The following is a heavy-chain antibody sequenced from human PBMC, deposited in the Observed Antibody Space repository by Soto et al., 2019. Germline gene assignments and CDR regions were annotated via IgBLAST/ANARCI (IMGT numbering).Heavy chain of an antibody. CDR1: GFTFTSSA. CDR2: IVVGSGNT. Sequence: GASVKVSCKASGFTFTSSAVQWVRQARGQRLEWIGWIVVGSGNTNYAQKFQERVTITRDMSTSTAYMELSSLRSEDTAVYYCAAESINYGGNPSDYWGQGTLVTVSS. D-gene: IGHD4-17*01. J-gene: IGHJ4*02. V-gene: IGHV1-58*01. CDR3: AAESINYGGNPSDY.